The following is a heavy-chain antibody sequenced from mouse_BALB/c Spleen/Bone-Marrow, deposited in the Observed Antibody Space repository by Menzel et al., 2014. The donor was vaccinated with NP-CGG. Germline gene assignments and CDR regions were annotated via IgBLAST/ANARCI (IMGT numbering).Heavy chain of an antibody. CDR2: ISNGGGST. CDR1: GFTFSDYY. V-gene: IGHV5-12*02. Sequence: EVKLVESGGGLVQPGGSLKLSCATSGFTFSDYYMYWVRQTPEKRLEWVAYISNGGGSTYYPDTVKGRFTTSRDNAKNTLYLQMSRLKSEDTAMYYCARQDYSYYYAMDYWGQGTSVTVS. CDR3: ARQDYSYYYAMDY. D-gene: IGHD2-13*01. J-gene: IGHJ4*01.